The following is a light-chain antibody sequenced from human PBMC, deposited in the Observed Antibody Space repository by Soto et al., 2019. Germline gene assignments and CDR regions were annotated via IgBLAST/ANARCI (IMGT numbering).Light chain of an antibody. CDR3: SSYTSSSTLLCV. J-gene: IGLJ1*01. Sequence: QSALTQPASVSGSPGQSITISCTGTSSDVGGYNYVSWYQQHPGKAPKLMIYDVSNRPSGVSNRFSGYKSGNTASLTISGLQAEDEADYYCSSYTSSSTLLCVFGPGTKVTVL. V-gene: IGLV2-14*01. CDR1: SSDVGGYNY. CDR2: DVS.